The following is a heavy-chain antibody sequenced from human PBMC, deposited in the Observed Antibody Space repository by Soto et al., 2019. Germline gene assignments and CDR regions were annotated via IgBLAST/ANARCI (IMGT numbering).Heavy chain of an antibody. V-gene: IGHV1-58*02. Sequence: QMQLVQSGPEVKKPGTSVKVSCKASGFTFSSSAIQWVRQARGQGLAWIGWIVVGSGDRNHAQKFQGRVTLTRDMSTNTASMELSSLTSDDTAVYYWAADSTSQNVDWVSEGAFDVWGQGTMVTVSS. CDR2: IVVGSGDR. J-gene: IGHJ3*01. D-gene: IGHD3-9*01. CDR3: AADSTSQNVDWVSEGAFDV. CDR1: GFTFSSSA.